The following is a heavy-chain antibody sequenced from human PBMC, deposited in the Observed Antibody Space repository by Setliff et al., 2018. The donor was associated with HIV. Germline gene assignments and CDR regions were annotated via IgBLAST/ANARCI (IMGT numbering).Heavy chain of an antibody. CDR1: GLTLISYA. J-gene: IGHJ3*02. Sequence: ETLSLSCVASGLTLISYAMNWVRQAPGKGLEWLSGISNTGSSTYYGDSVKGRFTISRDKSRNILFLQMKSLRVEDTALYYCAKAASNLAAAGGPLDMWGPGTVVTVSS. D-gene: IGHD6-13*01. CDR2: ISNTGSST. CDR3: AKAASNLAAAGGPLDM. V-gene: IGHV3-23*01.